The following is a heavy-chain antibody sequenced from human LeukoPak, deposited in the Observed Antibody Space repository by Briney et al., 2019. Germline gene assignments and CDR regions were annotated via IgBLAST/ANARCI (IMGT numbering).Heavy chain of an antibody. CDR3: ARVGRGYSYGWGNDY. Sequence: ASVKVSCKASGYTFTGYYMHWVRQAPGQGLEWMGRIIPILGIANYAQKFQGRVTITADKSTSTAYMELSSLRSEDTAVYYCARVGRGYSYGWGNDYWGQGTLVTVSS. V-gene: IGHV1-69*04. CDR1: GYTFTGYY. J-gene: IGHJ4*02. CDR2: IIPILGIA. D-gene: IGHD5-18*01.